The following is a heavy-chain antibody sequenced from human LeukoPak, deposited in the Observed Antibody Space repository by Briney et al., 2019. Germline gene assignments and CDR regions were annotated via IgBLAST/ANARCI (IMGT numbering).Heavy chain of an antibody. D-gene: IGHD3-3*01. CDR2: IYPGDSDT. V-gene: IGHV5-51*01. CDR1: GYSFTSYW. J-gene: IGHJ5*02. Sequence: GESLKISCQGSGYSFTSYWIGWVRQMPGKGLEWMGIIYPGDSDTRYSPSFQGQVTISADKSISTAYLQWSSLKASDTAMYYCARGHRRITIFGVAIDNWFDPWGQGTLVTVSS. CDR3: ARGHRRITIFGVAIDNWFDP.